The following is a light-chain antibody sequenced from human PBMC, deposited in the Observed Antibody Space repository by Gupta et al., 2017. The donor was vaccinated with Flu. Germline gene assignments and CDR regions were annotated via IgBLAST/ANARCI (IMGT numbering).Light chain of an antibody. J-gene: IGLJ3*02. CDR2: DVS. CDR3: CAYAGSYTLL. Sequence: TSSDVGGYDYVSWYQQHPGKAPKLMIYDVSKWPSGVPDRFSGSKSGNTASLTISGLQAEDEADYYCCAYAGSYTLLFGGGTKVTVL. CDR1: SSDVGGYDY. V-gene: IGLV2-11*03.